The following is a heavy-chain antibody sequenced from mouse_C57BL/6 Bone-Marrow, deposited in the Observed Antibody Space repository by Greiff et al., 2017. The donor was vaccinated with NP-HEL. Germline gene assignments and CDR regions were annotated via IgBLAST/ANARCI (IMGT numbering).Heavy chain of an antibody. D-gene: IGHD1-1*01. J-gene: IGHJ3*01. CDR3: ASRRIYGSSPWFAY. Sequence: EVQLVESGPGLVKPSQSLSLTCSVTGYSITSGYYWNWIRQFPGNKLEWMGYISYDGSNNYNPSLKNRISITRDTSKNQFFLKLNSVTTEDTATYYCASRRIYGSSPWFAYWGQGTLVTVSA. V-gene: IGHV3-6*01. CDR2: ISYDGSN. CDR1: GYSITSGYY.